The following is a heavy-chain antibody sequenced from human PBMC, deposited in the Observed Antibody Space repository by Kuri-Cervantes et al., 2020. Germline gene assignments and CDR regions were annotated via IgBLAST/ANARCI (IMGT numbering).Heavy chain of an antibody. Sequence: GGSLRLSCAASGFTFSSYSMNWVRQAPGKGLEWVSAMSGNGGSTYYADSVKGRFTISRDNSKDTMYLQMSSLRADDTAVYYCTKEGYYDSSGLYYYYYYMDVWGKGTTVTVSS. CDR2: MSGNGGST. D-gene: IGHD3-22*01. CDR1: GFTFSSYS. CDR3: TKEGYYDSSGLYYYYYYMDV. J-gene: IGHJ6*03. V-gene: IGHV3-23*01.